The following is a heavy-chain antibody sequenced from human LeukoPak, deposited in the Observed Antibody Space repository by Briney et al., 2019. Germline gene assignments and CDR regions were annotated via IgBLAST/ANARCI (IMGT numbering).Heavy chain of an antibody. Sequence: AGGSLRLSCAASGFTFSSYGMHWVRQAPGKGLVWVSRINSDGSSTSYADSVKGRFTISRDNAKNTLYLQMNSLRAEDTAVYYCAREEYYDILTGYYGYFDYWGQGTLVTVSS. V-gene: IGHV3-74*01. J-gene: IGHJ4*02. CDR2: INSDGSST. CDR3: AREEYYDILTGYYGYFDY. CDR1: GFTFSSYG. D-gene: IGHD3-9*01.